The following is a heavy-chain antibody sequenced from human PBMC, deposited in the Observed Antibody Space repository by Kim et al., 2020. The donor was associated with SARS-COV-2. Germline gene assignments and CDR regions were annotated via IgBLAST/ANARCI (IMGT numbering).Heavy chain of an antibody. J-gene: IGHJ4*02. V-gene: IGHV3-23*01. CDR1: GFAFGGYA. CDR3: AKGSSGGRPYYFDY. CDR2: ITDDGYDT. Sequence: GGSLRLSCGGSGFAFGGYAMSWVRQAPEKGLEWISAITDDGYDTYYADSVKGRLTISRDKSKNTLYLQLNSLRAEDTAVYHCAKGSSGGRPYYFDYWGQGTLVTVSS. D-gene: IGHD2-15*01.